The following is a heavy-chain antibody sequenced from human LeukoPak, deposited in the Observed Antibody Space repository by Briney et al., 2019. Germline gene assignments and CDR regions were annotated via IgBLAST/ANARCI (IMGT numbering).Heavy chain of an antibody. J-gene: IGHJ4*02. CDR3: ARHVRFLEWLSSYYFDY. CDR2: IYYSGST. Sequence: SETLSLTCTVSGGSISSSSYFWGWIRQPPGKGLEWVGSIYYSGSTYYNPSLKSRVTISVDTSKSQFSLRLTSVTAADTAVYYCARHVRFLEWLSSYYFDYWGQGTLVTVSS. D-gene: IGHD3-3*01. V-gene: IGHV4-39*01. CDR1: GGSISSSSYF.